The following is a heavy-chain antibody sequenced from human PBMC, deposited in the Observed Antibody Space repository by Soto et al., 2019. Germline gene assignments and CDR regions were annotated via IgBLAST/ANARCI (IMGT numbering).Heavy chain of an antibody. CDR2: INSDESST. D-gene: IGHD3-10*02. J-gene: IGHJ4*02. V-gene: IGHV3-74*01. CDR3: ARYVRDVYTYIDY. CDR1: GFTFSSYW. Sequence: GGSLRLSCATSGFTFSSYWMHWVRQAPGKGLVWVSRINSDESSTAYADSVKGRFTISRDNAKNTLYLQMNSLRAEDTALYFCARYVRDVYTYIDYWGQGTLVTVSS.